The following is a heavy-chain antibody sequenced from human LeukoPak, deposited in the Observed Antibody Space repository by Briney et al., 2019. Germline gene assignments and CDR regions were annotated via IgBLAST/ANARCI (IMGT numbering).Heavy chain of an antibody. J-gene: IGHJ4*02. V-gene: IGHV3-48*01. Sequence: PGGSLRLSCAASGFTFSSYSMNWVRQAPGKGLEWVSYISSSSSTIYYADSVKGRFTISRDNAKNSLHLQMNSLRAEDTAVYYCARDAVSDDYGDYGIEYYFDYWGQGTLVTVSS. CDR3: ARDAVSDDYGDYGIEYYFDY. D-gene: IGHD4-17*01. CDR1: GFTFSSYS. CDR2: ISSSSSTI.